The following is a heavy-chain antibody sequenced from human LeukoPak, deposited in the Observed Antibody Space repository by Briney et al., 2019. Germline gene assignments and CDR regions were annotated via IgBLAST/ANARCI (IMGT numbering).Heavy chain of an antibody. Sequence: ASVKVSCKASGGTFHNYAITWLRQAPRQGLEWMGRIIPSLGISNYAQKLQGRVTISADTSTSTAYMVLSSLRSDDTAFYYCARGAYYKSSPHLDYWGQGVLVTVSS. J-gene: IGHJ4*02. CDR3: ARGAYYKSSPHLDY. V-gene: IGHV1-69*04. D-gene: IGHD1-26*01. CDR1: GGTFHNYA. CDR2: IIPSLGIS.